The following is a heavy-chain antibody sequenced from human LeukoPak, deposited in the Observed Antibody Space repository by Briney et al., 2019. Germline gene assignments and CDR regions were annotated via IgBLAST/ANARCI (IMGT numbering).Heavy chain of an antibody. CDR1: GFTFSSYD. Sequence: GGSLRLSCAASGFTFSSYDMHWVRQATGKGLEWVSAIGTAGDTYYPGSVKGRFTISRENAKNTLYLQMNSLRAEDTAVYYCARDTAMVTDYYGMDVWGQGTTVTVSS. V-gene: IGHV3-13*01. J-gene: IGHJ6*02. D-gene: IGHD5-18*01. CDR3: ARDTAMVTDYYGMDV. CDR2: IGTAGDT.